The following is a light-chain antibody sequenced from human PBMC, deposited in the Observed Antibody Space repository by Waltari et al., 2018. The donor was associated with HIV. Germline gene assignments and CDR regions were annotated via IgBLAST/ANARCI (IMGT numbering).Light chain of an antibody. V-gene: IGLV3-1*01. J-gene: IGLJ2*01. CDR3: QAWDSSTVV. CDR2: QDS. Sequence: SYEVTQPPSVSVSPGQTARITCSGDKLGDKYACWYQQRPGQSPVLVIYQDSKRPSAIPERFSGSNSGNTATLTISGTQAMDEADYYCQAWDSSTVVFGGGTKLTVL. CDR1: KLGDKY.